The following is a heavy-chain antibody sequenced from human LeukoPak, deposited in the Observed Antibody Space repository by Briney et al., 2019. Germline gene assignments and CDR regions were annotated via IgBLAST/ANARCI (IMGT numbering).Heavy chain of an antibody. CDR3: ARQELVDIVATTY. CDR1: GYTFTGYL. Sequence: VASVKVSCKASGYTFTGYLMHWVRQAPGQGLEWMGWINPNSGGTNYAQKFQGRVTMTRDTSISTAYMELSRLRSDDTAVYYCARQELVDIVATTYWGQGTLVTVSS. J-gene: IGHJ4*02. D-gene: IGHD5-12*01. CDR2: INPNSGGT. V-gene: IGHV1-2*02.